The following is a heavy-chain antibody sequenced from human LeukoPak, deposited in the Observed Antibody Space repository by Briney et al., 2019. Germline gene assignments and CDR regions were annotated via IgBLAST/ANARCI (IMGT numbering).Heavy chain of an antibody. D-gene: IGHD2-15*01. J-gene: IGHJ4*02. V-gene: IGHV4-34*01. CDR3: ARTRTGLHYFDY. CDR2: INHSGST. CDR1: GGSFSGYY. Sequence: SETLSLTCAVYGGSFSGYYWSWIRQPPGKGLEWIGEINHSGSTNYNPSLRSRVTISVDMSKNQFSLKLSSVTAADTAVYYCARTRTGLHYFDYWGQGTLVTVSS.